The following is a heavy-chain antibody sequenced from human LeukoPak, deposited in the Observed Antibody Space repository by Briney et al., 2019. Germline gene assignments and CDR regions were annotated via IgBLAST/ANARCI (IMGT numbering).Heavy chain of an antibody. V-gene: IGHV3-7*01. Sequence: GGSLRPSCAASGFSLSGYWMSWVRQAPGKGLEWVARLHADGNEKYFVDSVKGRFTVSRDNAKNSLYLQMNSQRVEDTAVYYCARGGNSFDYLGQGTLVTVSS. CDR2: LHADGNEK. CDR1: GFSLSGYW. CDR3: ARGGNSFDY. J-gene: IGHJ4*02. D-gene: IGHD5-12*01.